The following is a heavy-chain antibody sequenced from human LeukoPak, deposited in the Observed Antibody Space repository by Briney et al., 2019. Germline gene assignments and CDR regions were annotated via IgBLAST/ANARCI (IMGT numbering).Heavy chain of an antibody. CDR1: GGSISSSSYD. CDR3: ARAGERIVGAYFDY. J-gene: IGHJ4*02. CDR2: IYYSGST. D-gene: IGHD1-26*01. V-gene: IGHV4-39*07. Sequence: SETLSLTCTVSGGSISSSSYDWGWIRQPPGKGLEWIGSIYYSGSTYYNPSLKSRVTISVDTSKNQFSLKLSSVTAADTAVYYCARAGERIVGAYFDYWGQGTLVTVSS.